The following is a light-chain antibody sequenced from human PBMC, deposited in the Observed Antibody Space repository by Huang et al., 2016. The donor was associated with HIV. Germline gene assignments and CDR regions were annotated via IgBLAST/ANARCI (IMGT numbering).Light chain of an antibody. Sequence: DIQMTQSPSSLSASIGDRITISCRASQGIGTYLACYQHKPGKVPNLLIYAASTLQSGVPSRFSGSGSGTNFNLPIGSLQPEDVASYYCQKYNNVPRTFGHGTKVEIK. CDR1: QGIGTY. V-gene: IGKV1-27*01. J-gene: IGKJ1*01. CDR3: QKYNNVPRT. CDR2: AAS.